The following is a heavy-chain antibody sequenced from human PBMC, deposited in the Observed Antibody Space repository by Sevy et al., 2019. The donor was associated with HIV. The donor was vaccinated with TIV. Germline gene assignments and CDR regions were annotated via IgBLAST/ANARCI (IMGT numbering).Heavy chain of an antibody. D-gene: IGHD5-18*01. CDR2: IYTSGST. Sequence: SETRSLTCTVSGGSISSYYWSWIRQPAGKGLEWIGRIYTSGSTNYNPSLKSRVTMSVDTSKNQFSLKLSSVTAADTAVYYCARDFRGYSYGADFDYWGQGTLVTVSS. CDR1: GGSISSYY. J-gene: IGHJ4*02. CDR3: ARDFRGYSYGADFDY. V-gene: IGHV4-4*07.